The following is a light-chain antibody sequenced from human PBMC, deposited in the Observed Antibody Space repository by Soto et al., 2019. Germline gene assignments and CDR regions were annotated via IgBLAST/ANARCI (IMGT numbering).Light chain of an antibody. CDR2: NNN. V-gene: IGLV1-44*01. CDR3: AVWDDSLSALI. J-gene: IGLJ2*01. CDR1: SSNIETNT. Sequence: QSVLTQPPSASGTPGQRVTISCSGSSSNIETNTVDWYQHLPGTAPKVLIFNNNQRPSGVPDRFSGSKSGTSASLAISGLQSEDEDHYYCAVWDDSLSALIFGGGTKLTVL.